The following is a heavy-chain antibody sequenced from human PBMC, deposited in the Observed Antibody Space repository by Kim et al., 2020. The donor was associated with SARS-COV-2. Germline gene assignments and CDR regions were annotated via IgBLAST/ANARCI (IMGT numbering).Heavy chain of an antibody. CDR2: INHSGST. CDR3: ARTSVPHMVRGVRRYYMDV. Sequence: SETLSLTCAVYGGSFSGYYWSWIRQPPGKGLEWIGEINHSGSTNYNPSLKSRVTISVDTSKNQFSLKLSSVTAADTAVYYCARTSVPHMVRGVRRYYMDVWGKGTTVTVSS. D-gene: IGHD3-10*01. V-gene: IGHV4-34*01. J-gene: IGHJ6*03. CDR1: GGSFSGYY.